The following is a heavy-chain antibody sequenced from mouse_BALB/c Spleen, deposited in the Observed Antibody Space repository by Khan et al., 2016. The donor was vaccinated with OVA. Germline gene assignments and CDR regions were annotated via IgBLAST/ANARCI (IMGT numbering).Heavy chain of an antibody. CDR2: INPDSSTI. V-gene: IGHV4-1*02. CDR1: GFDFSRYW. CDR3: TRTYRCDGRAWFAY. J-gene: IGHJ3*01. Sequence: EVQLVESGGGLVQPGGSLKLSCAASGFDFSRYWMSWVRQAPGKGLEWIGEINPDSSTINYTPSLKDKFIISRDNAKNTLYLQMSKVRSEDTALYYCTRTYRCDGRAWFAYWGQGTLVTVSA. D-gene: IGHD2-14*01.